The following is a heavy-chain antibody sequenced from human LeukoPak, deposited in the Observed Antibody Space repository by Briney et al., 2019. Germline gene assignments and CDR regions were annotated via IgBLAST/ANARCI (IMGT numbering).Heavy chain of an antibody. J-gene: IGHJ4*02. CDR2: IYSGDNT. CDR1: GFTLSNNY. V-gene: IGHV3-66*02. Sequence: PGGSLRLSCAASGFTLSNNYMSWVRQAPGKGLAWVSVIYSGDNTYYLESVKGRFTISRDNSKHTLFLQMNRLRAEDTAVYYCAGRRVLDAYYWGQGTLVTVSS. CDR3: AGRRVLDAYY. D-gene: IGHD3-16*01.